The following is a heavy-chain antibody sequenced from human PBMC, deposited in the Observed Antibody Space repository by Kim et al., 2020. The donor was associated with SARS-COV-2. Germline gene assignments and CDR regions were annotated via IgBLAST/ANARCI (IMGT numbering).Heavy chain of an antibody. Sequence: SVKVSCKASGGTFSSYAISWVRQAPGQGLEWMGGIIPIFGTANYAQKFQGRVTITADESTITAYMELSSLRSEDTAVYYCASAYDILTDGAFDIWGQGTMVTVSS. CDR1: GGTFSSYA. V-gene: IGHV1-69*13. CDR2: IIPIFGTA. J-gene: IGHJ3*02. CDR3: ASAYDILTDGAFDI. D-gene: IGHD3-9*01.